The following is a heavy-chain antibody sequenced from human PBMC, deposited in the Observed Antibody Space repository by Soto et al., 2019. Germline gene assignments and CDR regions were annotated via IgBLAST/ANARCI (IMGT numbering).Heavy chain of an antibody. J-gene: IGHJ1*01. CDR3: ASWADAADEDYFHH. D-gene: IGHD3-16*01. V-gene: IGHV3-7*03. CDR2: INQGGSQK. Sequence: VQLVESGGGLVQPGGSLRLSCAGSGFRFSSSWMSWIRQAPGKGLEWVAHINQGGSQKYYVDSAKGRFTISRDNAQASLYLQMNNLRAEDTATYYCASWADAADEDYFHHWGQGTLVTVSS. CDR1: GFRFSSSW.